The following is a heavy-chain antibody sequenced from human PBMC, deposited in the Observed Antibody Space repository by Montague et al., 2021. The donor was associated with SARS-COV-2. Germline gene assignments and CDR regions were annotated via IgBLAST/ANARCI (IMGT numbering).Heavy chain of an antibody. J-gene: IGHJ3*01. CDR3: ARKIIANAFDV. CDR1: GVSISSGDYS. D-gene: IGHD2-21*01. CDR2: IYESGST. V-gene: IGHV4-30-2*06. Sequence: TLSLTCTVSGVSISSGDYSWNWIRQSPGKGLEWIGFIYESGSTLYNPSLKSRITISADRSKNQFSLRLNSVTAADTAVYYCARKIIANAFDVWGQGTTVTVSS.